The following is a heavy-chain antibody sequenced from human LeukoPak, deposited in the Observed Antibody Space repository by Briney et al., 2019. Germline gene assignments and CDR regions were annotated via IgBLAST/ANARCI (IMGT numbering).Heavy chain of an antibody. V-gene: IGHV4-30-4*01. J-gene: IGHJ4*02. CDR3: ARWRTARTGFDY. D-gene: IGHD3/OR15-3a*01. CDR2: IYYSGST. Sequence: SETLSLTCTVSGGSISSGDYYWSWIRQPPGKGLEWIGYIYYSGSTYYNPSLKSRVTISVDTSKNQFSLKLSSVTAADTAVYYCARWRTARTGFDYWGQGTLVTVSS. CDR1: GGSISSGDYY.